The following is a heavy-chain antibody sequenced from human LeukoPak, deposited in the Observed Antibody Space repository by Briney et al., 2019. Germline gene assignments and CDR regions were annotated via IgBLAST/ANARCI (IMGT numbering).Heavy chain of an antibody. CDR3: AKDGSMWFGEFPFDY. CDR1: GFTFSSYG. CDR2: IRYDGSNK. V-gene: IGHV3-30*02. Sequence: GGSLRLSCAASGFTFSSYGMHWVRQAPGKGLEWVAFIRYDGSNKYYADSVKGRFTISRDNSKNTLYLKMNSLRAEDTAVYYCAKDGSMWFGEFPFDYWGQGTLVTVSS. J-gene: IGHJ4*02. D-gene: IGHD3-10*01.